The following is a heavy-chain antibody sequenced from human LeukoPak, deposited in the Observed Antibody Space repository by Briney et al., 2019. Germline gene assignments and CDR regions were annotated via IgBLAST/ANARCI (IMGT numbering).Heavy chain of an antibody. Sequence: GASVKVSCKASGYTFTTFEISWVRQAPGQGLEWMGWVNPNSGDTGYAQQIQSRVNLTRNTAIATAYMELSSLKSEGTAVYYCARVDTGLTYWGQGTLIIVSS. V-gene: IGHV1-8*02. D-gene: IGHD2-8*02. CDR2: VNPNSGDT. CDR3: ARVDTGLTY. CDR1: GYTFTTFE. J-gene: IGHJ4*02.